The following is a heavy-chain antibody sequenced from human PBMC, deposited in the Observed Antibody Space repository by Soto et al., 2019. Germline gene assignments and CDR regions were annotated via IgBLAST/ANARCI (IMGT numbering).Heavy chain of an antibody. CDR2: INPNSGGT. Sequence: ASVKVSCKASGYTFTGYYMHWVRQAPGQGLEWMGWINPNSGGTNYAQKFQGWVTMTRDTSISTAYMELSRLRSDDTAVYYCARDSCSSTSCSPAFDYWGQGILVTVSS. CDR3: ARDSCSSTSCSPAFDY. D-gene: IGHD2-2*01. CDR1: GYTFTGYY. V-gene: IGHV1-2*04. J-gene: IGHJ4*02.